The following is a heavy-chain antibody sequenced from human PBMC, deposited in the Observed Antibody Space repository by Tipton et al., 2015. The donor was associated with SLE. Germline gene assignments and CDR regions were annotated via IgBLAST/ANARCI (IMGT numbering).Heavy chain of an antibody. CDR2: MNPNSGNT. CDR1: GYTFTSHD. D-gene: IGHD3-22*01. V-gene: IGHV1-8*01. Sequence: QLVQSGPEVKKPGASVKVSCATSGYTFTSHDINWVRQATGQGLEWMGWMNPNSGNTDYAQKFQGRVTMTRNASISTAYMELSSLRSDDTAVYYCARGGSYYDSGGYFYYFDYWGQGALVTVSP. CDR3: ARGGSYYDSGGYFYYFDY. J-gene: IGHJ4*02.